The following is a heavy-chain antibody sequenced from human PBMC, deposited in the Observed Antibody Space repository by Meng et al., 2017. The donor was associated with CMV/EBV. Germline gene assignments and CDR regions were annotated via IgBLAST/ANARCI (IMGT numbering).Heavy chain of an antibody. Sequence: SETLSLTCTVSGGSISSSSYYWGWIRQPPGKGLEWIGSIYYSGSTYYNPSIKSRVTISVDTSKNQFSLKLSSVTAADTAVYYCARDFRGSSSYYYYYGMDVWGQGTTVTVSS. CDR1: GGSISSSSYY. D-gene: IGHD6-6*01. CDR2: IYYSGST. J-gene: IGHJ6*02. CDR3: ARDFRGSSSYYYYYGMDV. V-gene: IGHV4-39*07.